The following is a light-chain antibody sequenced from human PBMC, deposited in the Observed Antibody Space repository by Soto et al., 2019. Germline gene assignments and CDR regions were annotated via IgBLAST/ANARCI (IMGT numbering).Light chain of an antibody. CDR1: SSDVGSYNR. CDR3: SSFTSSTTYV. J-gene: IGLJ1*01. Sequence: QSALTQPLSVSGSPGQSVAVSCTGTSSDVGSYNRVSWYQQPPGTAPKLIIYEVSNRPSGVPDRFSGSKSGNTASLTISGLQAQDEADYYCSSFTSSTTYVFGTGTKVTVL. V-gene: IGLV2-18*02. CDR2: EVS.